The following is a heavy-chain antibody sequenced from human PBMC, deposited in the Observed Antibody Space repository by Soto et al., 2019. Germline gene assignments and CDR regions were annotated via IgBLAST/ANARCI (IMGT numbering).Heavy chain of an antibody. CDR1: GFTFSSYG. J-gene: IGHJ4*02. CDR3: ARVWDYCSGGSCSCLDY. V-gene: IGHV3-33*01. D-gene: IGHD2-15*01. Sequence: QVQLVESGGGVVQPGRSLRLSCAASGFTFSSYGMHWVRQAPGKGLEWVAVIWYDGSNKYYADSVKGRFTISRDNSKNTLDLQMNSLRAEDTAVYYCARVWDYCSGGSCSCLDYWGQGTLVTVSS. CDR2: IWYDGSNK.